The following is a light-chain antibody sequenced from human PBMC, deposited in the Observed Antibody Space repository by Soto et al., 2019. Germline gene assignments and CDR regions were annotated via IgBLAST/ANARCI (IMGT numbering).Light chain of an antibody. Sequence: DIQMTQSPSSLSASVGDRVTITCRASQSISSYLNWYQQKPGKAPKLLIYAASSLQSGVPSRFSGSGSGTDFTLTICSLQPEDFATYYCQQSYSTFWTFGQGTKVEIK. CDR1: QSISSY. V-gene: IGKV1-39*01. CDR2: AAS. J-gene: IGKJ1*01. CDR3: QQSYSTFWT.